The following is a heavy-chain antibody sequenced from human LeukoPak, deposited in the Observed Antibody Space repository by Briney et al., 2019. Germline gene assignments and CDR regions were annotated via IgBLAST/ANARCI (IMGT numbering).Heavy chain of an antibody. D-gene: IGHD3-10*01. V-gene: IGHV3-30*15. CDR3: ARTTAPHYYGSGSYALGY. CDR1: VFSFSTYA. J-gene: IGHJ4*01. CDR2: ISYDGSNK. Sequence: PGTALTLSYPASVFSFSTYARQWVRQGPGKGLKRVPVISYDGSNKYYADSVKGRFTISRDNSKNTLYLQMSSLSAEDTAVYYCARTTAPHYYGSGSYALGYWGHGALVTVPS.